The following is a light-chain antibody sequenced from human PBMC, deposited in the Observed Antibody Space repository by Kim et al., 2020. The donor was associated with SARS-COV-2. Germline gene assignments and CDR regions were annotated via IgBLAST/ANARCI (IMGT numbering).Light chain of an antibody. CDR2: GES. V-gene: IGKV3-20*01. CDR1: RALSSSY. Sequence: SLSPGERAPPSCRASRALSSSYLAWYQQRPGQAPRLLIYGESRRATSIPDRISGSGSGTDFTLTISRLEPEDSAEYYCQQYGSMYVFGAGTKLEI. J-gene: IGKJ2*01. CDR3: QQYGSMYV.